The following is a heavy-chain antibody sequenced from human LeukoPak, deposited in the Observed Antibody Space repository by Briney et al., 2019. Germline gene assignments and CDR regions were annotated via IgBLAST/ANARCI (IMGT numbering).Heavy chain of an antibody. CDR2: MNPNSGNT. CDR3: ATESYDILTGYFNFDY. J-gene: IGHJ4*02. CDR1: GYTFTSYD. D-gene: IGHD3-9*01. V-gene: IGHV1-8*01. Sequence: ASVKVSCKASGYTFTSYDINWVRQATGQGLEWMGWMNPNSGNTGYAQKFQGRVTMTEDTSTDTAYMELSSLRSEDTAVYYCATESYDILTGYFNFDYWGQGTLVTVSS.